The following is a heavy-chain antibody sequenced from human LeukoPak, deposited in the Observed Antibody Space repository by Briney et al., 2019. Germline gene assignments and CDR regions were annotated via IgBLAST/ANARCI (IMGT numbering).Heavy chain of an antibody. J-gene: IGHJ4*02. V-gene: IGHV3-21*01. CDR3: ARDLSRSYASFDY. CDR2: ISSSSSYI. D-gene: IGHD1-26*01. CDR1: GTTVSSHY. Sequence: PGGSLRLSCAVSGTTVSSHYMSWVRQAPGKGLEWVSSISSSSSYIYYADSVKGRFTISRDNAKNSLYLQMNSLRAEDTAVYYCARDLSRSYASFDYWGQGTLVTVSS.